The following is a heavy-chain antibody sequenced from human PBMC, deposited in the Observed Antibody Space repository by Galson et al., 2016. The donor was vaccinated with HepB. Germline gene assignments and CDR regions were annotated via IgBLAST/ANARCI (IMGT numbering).Heavy chain of an antibody. CDR2: IRWNNGNT. V-gene: IGHV3-9*01. CDR3: AKDLGDVTAAAGY. CDR1: GFTYNDYA. D-gene: IGHD6-13*01. Sequence: SLRLSCAASGFTYNDYAMHWVRQVPGKGLEWVAGIRWNNGNTGYADSVRGRFSISRDNAKNSLYWEMNSLRAEDTALYYCAKDLGDVTAAAGYWGQGTLVTVSS. J-gene: IGHJ4*02.